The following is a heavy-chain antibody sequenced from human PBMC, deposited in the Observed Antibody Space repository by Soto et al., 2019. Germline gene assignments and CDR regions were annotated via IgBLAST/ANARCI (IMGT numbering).Heavy chain of an antibody. CDR1: GGSISSYY. V-gene: IGHV4-59*01. CDR2: IYYSGST. CDR3: ARAPIAENWFDP. Sequence: SETLSLTCTVSGGSISSYYWSWIRQPPGKGLEWIGYIYYSGSTNYNPSLKSRVTISVDTSKNQFSLKLSSVTAADTAVYYCARAPIAENWFDPWGQGTLVTVSS. J-gene: IGHJ5*02. D-gene: IGHD6-13*01.